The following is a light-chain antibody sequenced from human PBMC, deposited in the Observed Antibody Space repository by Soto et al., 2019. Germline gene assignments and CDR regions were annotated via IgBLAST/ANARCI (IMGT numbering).Light chain of an antibody. CDR3: SSYTTSGIPV. J-gene: IGLJ3*02. CDR1: SSDVGGYNY. Sequence: QSALTQPASVSGSPGQSITISCTGTSSDVGGYNYLSWYQQHPGKAPKFMIYEVSNRPSGVSNRFSGSKSGNTASLTIAGLQAEDEADYCCSSYTTSGIPVFGGGTKLTVL. CDR2: EVS. V-gene: IGLV2-14*01.